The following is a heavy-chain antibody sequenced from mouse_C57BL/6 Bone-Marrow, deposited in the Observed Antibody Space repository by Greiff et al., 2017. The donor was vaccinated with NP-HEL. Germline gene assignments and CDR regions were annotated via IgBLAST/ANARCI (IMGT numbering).Heavy chain of an antibody. CDR3: AREFQNAYYSNSAWFAY. Sequence: QVQLQQPGTELVKPGASVKLSCKASGYTFTSYWMHWVKQRPGQGLEWIGNINPSNGGTNYNEKFKSKATLTVDKSSSTAYMQLSSLTSEDSAVYYCAREFQNAYYSNSAWFAYWGQGTLVTVSA. CDR1: GYTFTSYW. J-gene: IGHJ3*01. V-gene: IGHV1-53*01. CDR2: INPSNGGT. D-gene: IGHD2-5*01.